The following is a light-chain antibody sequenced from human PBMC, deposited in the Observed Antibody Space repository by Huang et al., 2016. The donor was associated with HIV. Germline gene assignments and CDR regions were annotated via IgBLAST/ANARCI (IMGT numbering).Light chain of an antibody. CDR3: QQSSNWPPIYT. J-gene: IGKJ2*01. CDR1: QSINNN. CDR2: RTS. Sequence: EVVMTQSPDTLSVSPRERATVSCKTSQSINNNLAWYQQKPGQGPRLLIYRTSTRATGVPARFSGGGSGTEFTLTISSLQSEDFGIYYCQQSSNWPPIYTFGQGTKLEI. V-gene: IGKV3-15*01.